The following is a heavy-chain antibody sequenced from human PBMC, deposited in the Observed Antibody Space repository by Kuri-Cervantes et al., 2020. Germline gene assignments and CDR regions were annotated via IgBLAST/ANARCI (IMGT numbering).Heavy chain of an antibody. Sequence: GESLKISCAASGFTFSSYGMHWVRQAPGKGLEWVAVISYDGSNKYYADSVKGRFTISRDNSKNTLYLQMNSLRAEDTAVYYRARDSGSYSTYGMDVWGQGTSVTVSS. V-gene: IGHV3-30*03. J-gene: IGHJ6*02. CDR2: ISYDGSNK. CDR1: GFTFSSYG. D-gene: IGHD1-26*01. CDR3: ARDSGSYSTYGMDV.